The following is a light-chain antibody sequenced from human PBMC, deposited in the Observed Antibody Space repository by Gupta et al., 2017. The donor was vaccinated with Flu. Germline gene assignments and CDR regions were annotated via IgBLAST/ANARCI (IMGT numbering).Light chain of an antibody. CDR2: WAS. Sequence: LGERATINCKSSQSLLDSSNNQTYLAWYQQKPGQPPKLLIDWASTRGFGVPDRFIGSGSGTDFTLAISRLQAEDVALYYCQQDDSTPGTFGQGTKVEIK. V-gene: IGKV4-1*01. J-gene: IGKJ1*01. CDR3: QQDDSTPGT. CDR1: QSLLDSSNNQTY.